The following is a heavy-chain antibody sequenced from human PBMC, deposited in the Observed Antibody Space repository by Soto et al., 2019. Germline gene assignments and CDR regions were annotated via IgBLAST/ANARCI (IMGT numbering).Heavy chain of an antibody. V-gene: IGHV3-21*01. J-gene: IGHJ4*02. Sequence: DVQLVESGGGLVKPGGALRLSCAASGFTFSSYSMNWVRQAPGKGLEGVSSISSISNYIYYADSVKGRFTISRDNAKNSLYLQMNSLRAEDTAVYYCARDISEGFYWGQGTLVTVSS. CDR3: ARDISEGFY. CDR1: GFTFSSYS. D-gene: IGHD3-3*02. CDR2: ISSISNYI.